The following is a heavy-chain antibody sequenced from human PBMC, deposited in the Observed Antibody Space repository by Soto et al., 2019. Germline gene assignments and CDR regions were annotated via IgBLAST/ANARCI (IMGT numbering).Heavy chain of an antibody. CDR1: GGSISSYY. CDR2: IYYSGST. CDR3: ARGQLARPLGGYYYYGMDV. J-gene: IGHJ6*02. Sequence: SETLSLTCTVSGGSISSYYWSWIRQPPGKGLEWIGYIYYSGSTNYNPFLKSRVTISVDTSKNQYSLKLSSVTAADTAVYYCARGQLARPLGGYYYYGMDVWGQGTTVTVSS. V-gene: IGHV4-59*01. D-gene: IGHD1-1*01.